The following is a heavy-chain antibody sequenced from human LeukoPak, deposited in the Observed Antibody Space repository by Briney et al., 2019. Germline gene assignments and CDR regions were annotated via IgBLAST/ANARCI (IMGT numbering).Heavy chain of an antibody. CDR2: ISWDGGST. Sequence: GGSLRLSCAASGFTFDDYTMHWVRQTPGKGLEWVSLISWDGGSTYYADSVKGRFTISRDNSKNSLYLQMNSLRTEDTALYYCARGGVTTYYYYGMDVWGQGTTVTVSS. CDR3: ARGGVTTYYYYGMDV. CDR1: GFTFDDYT. J-gene: IGHJ6*02. D-gene: IGHD4-17*01. V-gene: IGHV3-43*01.